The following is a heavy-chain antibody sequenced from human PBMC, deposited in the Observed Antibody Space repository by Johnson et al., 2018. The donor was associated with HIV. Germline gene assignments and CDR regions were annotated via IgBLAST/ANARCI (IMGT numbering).Heavy chain of an antibody. CDR2: IRSDESNK. J-gene: IGHJ3*02. D-gene: IGHD4-23*01. V-gene: IGHV3-30*02. Sequence: QMQLVESGGGVVQSGGSLRLSCTASGFTFSNYGIHWVRQTPGKGLEWVAFIRSDESNKYYADSVKGRFTISRDNSKNTLYLQMNSLRAEDTAVYYCARIVRMTTVVIGDAFDIWGQGTKVTVSS. CDR1: GFTFSNYG. CDR3: ARIVRMTTVVIGDAFDI.